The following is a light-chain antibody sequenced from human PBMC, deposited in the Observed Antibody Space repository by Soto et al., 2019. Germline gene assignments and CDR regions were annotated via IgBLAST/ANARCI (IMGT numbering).Light chain of an antibody. CDR1: QSVSNSY. Sequence: EIVLTQSPATLSLSPGERATLSCGASQSVSNSYLAWYQQKPGLAPRLLIYDASSTATGIPDRFSGSGSGTEFTLTISRLEPEDFAVYYCQQRNVWPPITFGQGTRLEI. CDR3: QQRNVWPPIT. V-gene: IGKV3D-20*02. CDR2: DAS. J-gene: IGKJ5*01.